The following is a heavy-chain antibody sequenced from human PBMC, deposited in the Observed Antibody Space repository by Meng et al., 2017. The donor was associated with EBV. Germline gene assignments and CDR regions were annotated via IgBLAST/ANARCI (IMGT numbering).Heavy chain of an antibody. CDR3: ARDCFSSGWCPSFQR. CDR2: IYYSGST. Sequence: QVQLQESGPGLVKPSETLSLTCTGSGESISSSSYYWGWIRQPPGKGLEWIGNIYYSGSTYYNPSLPSLKSRVTISLDTSKNQFSLRLTSVTAADTAVYYCARDCFSSGWCPSFQRWGQGTLGTVSS. CDR1: GESISSSSYY. V-gene: IGHV4-39*07. D-gene: IGHD6-13*01. J-gene: IGHJ1*01.